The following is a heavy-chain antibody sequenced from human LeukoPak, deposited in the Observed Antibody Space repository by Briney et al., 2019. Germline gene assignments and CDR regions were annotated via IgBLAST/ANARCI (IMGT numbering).Heavy chain of an antibody. CDR3: ASSVSYYDSSGYPYFDY. Sequence: GGSLRLSCAASGFTFDDYGMSWVRQAPGKGLEWVSGINWNGGSTGYADSVKGRFTISRDNAKNSLYLQMNSLRAEDTALYYCASSVSYYDSSGYPYFDYWGQGTLVTVSS. J-gene: IGHJ4*02. CDR2: INWNGGST. D-gene: IGHD3-22*01. V-gene: IGHV3-20*04. CDR1: GFTFDDYG.